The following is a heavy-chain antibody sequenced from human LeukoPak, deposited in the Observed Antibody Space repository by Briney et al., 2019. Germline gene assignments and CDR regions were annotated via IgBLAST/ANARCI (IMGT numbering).Heavy chain of an antibody. Sequence: PGGSLRLSCTASGFQFNYYWMHWVPQAPGKGQVWVSRIKSDGSTTNYADSVKGRFTISRDNAKNTLYLQMNSLRAEDSALYYCARGGSGWFHGMDVWGQGTAVTVSS. CDR1: GFQFNYYW. CDR3: ARGGSGWFHGMDV. J-gene: IGHJ6*02. V-gene: IGHV3-74*01. D-gene: IGHD6-19*01. CDR2: IKSDGSTT.